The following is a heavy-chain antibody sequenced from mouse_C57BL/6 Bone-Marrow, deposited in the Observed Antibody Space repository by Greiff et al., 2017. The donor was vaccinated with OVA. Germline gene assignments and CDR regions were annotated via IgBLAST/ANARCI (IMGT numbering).Heavy chain of an antibody. CDR2: IAPSDSYI. V-gene: IGHV1-59*01. J-gene: IGHJ2*02. CDR3: AHYGSRLYLHY. CDR1: GYTFTNYW. D-gene: IGHD1-1*01. Sequence: QVQLQQPGAELVRPGTSVKLSCKASGYTFTNYWMHWVKQRPGQGLEWIGVIAPSDSYINYNQKFKGRATLTVDTSSSTAYMHLSSRTSEDSAVYYCAHYGSRLYLHYWGQGTSLTVSS.